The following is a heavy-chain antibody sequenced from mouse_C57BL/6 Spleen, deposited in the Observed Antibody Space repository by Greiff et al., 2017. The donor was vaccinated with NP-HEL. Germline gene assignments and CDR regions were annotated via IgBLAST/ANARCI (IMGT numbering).Heavy chain of an antibody. CDR2: INPNNGGT. J-gene: IGHJ1*03. D-gene: IGHD1-1*01. CDR3: AREYTGYYGSSYWYFDV. CDR1: GYTFTDYN. Sequence: EVQRVESGPELVKPGASVKIPCKASGYTFTDYNMDWVKQSHGKSLEWIGDINPNNGGTIYNQKFKGKATLTVDKSSSTAYMELRSLTSEDTAVYYCAREYTGYYGSSYWYFDVWGTGTTVTVSS. V-gene: IGHV1-18*01.